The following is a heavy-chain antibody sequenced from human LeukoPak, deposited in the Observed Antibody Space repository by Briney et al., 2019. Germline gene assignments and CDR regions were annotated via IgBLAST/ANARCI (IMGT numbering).Heavy chain of an antibody. CDR1: GYSFTSYW. Sequence: GESLKISCKGSGYSFTSYWIGWVRQMPGKGLEWTGIIYPGDSDTRYSPSFQGQVTISADKSISTAYLQWSSLKASDTAMYYCARLPMVWGVIIEVMMFDYWGQGTLVTVSS. CDR2: IYPGDSDT. J-gene: IGHJ4*02. CDR3: ARLPMVWGVIIEVMMFDY. D-gene: IGHD3-10*01. V-gene: IGHV5-51*01.